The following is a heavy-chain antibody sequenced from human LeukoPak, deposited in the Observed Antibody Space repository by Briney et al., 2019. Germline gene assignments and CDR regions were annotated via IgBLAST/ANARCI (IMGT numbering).Heavy chain of an antibody. CDR2: IWFDGNSK. CDR1: GFTFSSFG. D-gene: IGHD2-2*01. V-gene: IGHV3-33*03. CDR3: VKLRGLGVVPGDT. J-gene: IGHJ5*02. Sequence: GRSLRLSCAASGFTFSSFGMHWVRQAPGKGLEGVAVIWFDGNSKYYADSVKGRFTISRDNCKNTLYLQMNSLRAEDTAVYYCVKLRGLGVVPGDTWGLGTLVTVSS.